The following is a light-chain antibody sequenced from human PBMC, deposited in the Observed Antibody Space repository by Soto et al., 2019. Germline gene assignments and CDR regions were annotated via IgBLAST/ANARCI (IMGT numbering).Light chain of an antibody. CDR2: DVT. V-gene: IGLV2-8*01. CDR1: SGDVGGYNY. J-gene: IGLJ2*01. CDR3: SSYAGSNNYVV. Sequence: QSALTQPPSASGSPGQSVTISCTGTSGDVGGYNYVSWYQHHPGKAPKLMIYDVTKRPSGVPDRFSGSKSGNTASLTVSGLQAEDEADYYCSSYAGSNNYVVFGGGTKLTVL.